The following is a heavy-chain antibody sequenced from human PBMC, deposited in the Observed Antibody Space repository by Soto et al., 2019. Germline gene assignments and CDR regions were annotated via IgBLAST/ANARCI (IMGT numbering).Heavy chain of an antibody. D-gene: IGHD5-12*01. CDR1: GFTFSSYG. V-gene: IGHV3-30*18. Sequence: PGGSLRLSCAASGFTFSSYGMHWVRQAPGKGLEWVAVISYDGSNKYYADSVKGRFTISRDNSKNTLYLQMNSLRAEDTAVYYCAKVGGYDLGGDAFDIWGQGTMVTVSS. J-gene: IGHJ3*02. CDR3: AKVGGYDLGGDAFDI. CDR2: ISYDGSNK.